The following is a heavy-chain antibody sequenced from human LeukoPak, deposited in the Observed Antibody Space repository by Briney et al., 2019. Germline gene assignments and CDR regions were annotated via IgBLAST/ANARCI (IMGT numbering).Heavy chain of an antibody. CDR3: ARDRAWNYFDY. Sequence: GGSLRLSCTASGFTFSNFWMGWFRLAPGKGLEWVANIKQDETEKFYLGSVKGRFTISRDNAKNSLYLQMDSLRAEDTAVYYCARDRAWNYFDYWGQGTLVTVSS. CDR2: IKQDETEK. J-gene: IGHJ4*02. V-gene: IGHV3-7*01. CDR1: GFTFSNFW. D-gene: IGHD3-3*01.